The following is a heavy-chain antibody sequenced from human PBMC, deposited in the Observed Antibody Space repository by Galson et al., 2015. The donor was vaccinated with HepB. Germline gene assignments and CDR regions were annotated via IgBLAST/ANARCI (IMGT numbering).Heavy chain of an antibody. V-gene: IGHV1-18*04. Sequence: SVKVSCKASGYTFTSHGITWVRQAPGQGLEWMGWISPYNGNTIYAQKLQGRVTMTTDTSTSTAYMELRSLRSDDTAVYYCASGGSGGATNDYWGQGTLVTVSS. CDR1: GYTFTSHG. D-gene: IGHD1-26*01. CDR3: ASGGSGGATNDY. J-gene: IGHJ4*02. CDR2: ISPYNGNT.